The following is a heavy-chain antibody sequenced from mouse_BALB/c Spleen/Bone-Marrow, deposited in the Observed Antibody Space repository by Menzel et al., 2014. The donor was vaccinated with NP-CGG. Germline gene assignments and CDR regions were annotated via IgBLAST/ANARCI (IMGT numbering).Heavy chain of an antibody. CDR2: INPSTGYA. V-gene: IGHV1-7*01. Sequence: LQESGPEQAKPGASVKMSCKASGYTFTDTWIHWIKQRPGQGLEWIGYINPSTGYAEYNQNFKDKATLTVDKSSSTAYMQLSSLTSEDSAVYYCARDYWGQGTTLTVSS. J-gene: IGHJ2*01. CDR1: GYTFTDTW. CDR3: ARDY.